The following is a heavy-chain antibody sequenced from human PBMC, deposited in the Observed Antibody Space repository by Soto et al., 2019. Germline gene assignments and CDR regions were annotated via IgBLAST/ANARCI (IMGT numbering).Heavy chain of an antibody. CDR2: IDYSGGP. CDR3: ARTLYGDNVDY. V-gene: IGHV4-59*01. Sequence: SEPLSLTCTVAGGYIRSDHWSRIRQLPGKGLEWIGYIDYSGGPKYSPSLKSRVTISMDTSKNEVSLRLDSVTAADTAVYFCARTLYGDNVDYWGQGTLVTVSS. CDR1: GGYIRSDH. J-gene: IGHJ4*02. D-gene: IGHD4-17*01.